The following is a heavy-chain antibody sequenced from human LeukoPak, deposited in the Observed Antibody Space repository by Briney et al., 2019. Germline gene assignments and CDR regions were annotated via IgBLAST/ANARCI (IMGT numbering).Heavy chain of an antibody. CDR2: IKQDGSET. Sequence: GGSLRLSCAASGFTFSSYWMSWVRQAPGKGLEWVANIKQDGSETYSVVSVKGRFTISRDNAKNSLYLQMNSLRAEDTAVYYCARDFEERLGLAAAGTDYWGQGTLVTVSS. V-gene: IGHV3-7*01. J-gene: IGHJ4*02. CDR1: GFTFSSYW. D-gene: IGHD6-13*01. CDR3: ARDFEERLGLAAAGTDY.